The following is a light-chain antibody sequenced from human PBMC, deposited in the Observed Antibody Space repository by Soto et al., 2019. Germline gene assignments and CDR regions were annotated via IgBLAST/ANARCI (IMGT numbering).Light chain of an antibody. Sequence: QSALTQPASVSGSPAQSITISCTGTSSDVGGYNYVSWYQQHPGKAPKLMIYDVSNRPSGVSNRFSGSKSGNTASLTISGLQAEDEADYYCSSYTTSSALYVFGTGT. CDR3: SSYTTSSALYV. V-gene: IGLV2-14*01. J-gene: IGLJ1*01. CDR2: DVS. CDR1: SSDVGGYNY.